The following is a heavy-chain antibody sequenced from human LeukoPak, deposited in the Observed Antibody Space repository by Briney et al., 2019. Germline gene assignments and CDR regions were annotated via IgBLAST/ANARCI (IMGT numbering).Heavy chain of an antibody. J-gene: IGHJ3*02. CDR3: ARPYSTGWYGAFDI. Sequence: ASVKVSCKASGYTFTSYGISWVRQAPGQGLEWVGWISAYNGNTNYAQKLQGRVTMTTDTSTSTAYMELRSLRSDDTAVYYCARPYSTGWYGAFDIWGQGTVVTVSS. V-gene: IGHV1-18*01. CDR2: ISAYNGNT. CDR1: GYTFTSYG. D-gene: IGHD6-19*01.